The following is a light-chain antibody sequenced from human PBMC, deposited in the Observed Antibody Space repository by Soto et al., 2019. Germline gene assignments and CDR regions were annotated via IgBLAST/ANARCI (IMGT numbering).Light chain of an antibody. CDR3: QQRSNLVS. Sequence: EIVLTQSPATLSLSPGERATLSCRASQSVLTYLGWYQQEPGQAPRLLIHDASNRATGIPARFSGSGSGTDFTLTISSLEPEDSAVYYCQQRSNLVSFGQGTRLEIK. CDR2: DAS. V-gene: IGKV3-11*01. J-gene: IGKJ5*01. CDR1: QSVLTY.